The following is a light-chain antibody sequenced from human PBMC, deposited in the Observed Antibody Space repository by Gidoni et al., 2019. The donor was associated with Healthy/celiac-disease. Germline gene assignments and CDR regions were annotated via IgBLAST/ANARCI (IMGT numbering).Light chain of an antibody. V-gene: IGKV1-8*01. CDR2: AAS. CDR1: QGISSY. CDR3: QQYYSYPLFT. J-gene: IGKJ3*01. Sequence: AIRITQSPSSLSASTGDRVTITCRASQGISSYFAWYQQKPGKAPKLLIYAASTLQSGVPSRFSGSGSGTDFTLTISCLQSEDFATYYCQQYYSYPLFTFGPGTKVDIK.